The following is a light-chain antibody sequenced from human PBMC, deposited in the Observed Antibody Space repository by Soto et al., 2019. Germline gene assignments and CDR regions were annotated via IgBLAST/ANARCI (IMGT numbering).Light chain of an antibody. Sequence: IVFTPSPGTLSFSPCQRPTLSPPSSQSVSSSYIAWYQQKRGQAPRRLIYGASIRATGIPDRFSGSGSGTDFTLTISRLEPEDFALYYCQQYHTSPLTFGQGTKVDIK. CDR1: QSVSSSY. J-gene: IGKJ1*01. V-gene: IGKV3-20*01. CDR2: GAS. CDR3: QQYHTSPLT.